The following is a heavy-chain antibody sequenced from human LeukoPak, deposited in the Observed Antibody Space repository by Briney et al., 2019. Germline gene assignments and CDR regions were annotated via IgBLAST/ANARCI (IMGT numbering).Heavy chain of an antibody. CDR2: INTNTGNP. J-gene: IGHJ6*03. D-gene: IGHD3-10*01. V-gene: IGHV7-4-1*02. Sequence: ASVKVSCKASGYTFTSYAMNWVRQAPGQGLEWMGWINTNTGNPTYAQGFTGRFVFSLDTSVSTAYLQISSLKAEDTAVYYCARGFEYYYGSGSYWYYMDVWGKGTTVTVSS. CDR3: ARGFEYYYGSGSYWYYMDV. CDR1: GYTFTSYA.